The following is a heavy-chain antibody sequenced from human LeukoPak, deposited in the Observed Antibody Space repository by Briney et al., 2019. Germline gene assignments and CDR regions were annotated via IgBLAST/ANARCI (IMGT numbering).Heavy chain of an antibody. CDR2: IYYSGST. D-gene: IGHD3-22*01. CDR3: ARNYYDIGYFDY. Sequence: SETLSLTCTVSGGSISSSSYYWGWIRQPPGKGLEWIGSIYYSGSTYYNPSLKSRVTISVDTSKNQFSPKLSSVTAADTAVYYCARNYYDIGYFDYWGQGTLVTVSS. CDR1: GGSISSSSYY. V-gene: IGHV4-39*01. J-gene: IGHJ4*02.